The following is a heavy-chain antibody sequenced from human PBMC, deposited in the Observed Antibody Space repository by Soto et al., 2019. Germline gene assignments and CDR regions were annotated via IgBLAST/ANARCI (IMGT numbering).Heavy chain of an antibody. CDR3: ARDQHRYYDSSGCLSD. CDR2: IWYDGSNK. Sequence: GGSLRLSCAASGFTFSSYGMHWVRQAPGKGLEWVAVIWYDGSNKYYADSVKGRFTISRDNSKNTLYLQMNSLRAEDTAVYYCARDQHRYYDSSGCLSDWGQGTLVTVSS. D-gene: IGHD3-22*01. J-gene: IGHJ4*02. CDR1: GFTFSSYG. V-gene: IGHV3-33*01.